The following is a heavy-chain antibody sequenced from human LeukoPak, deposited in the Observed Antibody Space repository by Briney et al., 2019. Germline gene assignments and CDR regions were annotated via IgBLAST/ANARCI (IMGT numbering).Heavy chain of an antibody. CDR1: GFIFDDYG. V-gene: IGHV3-20*04. J-gene: IGHJ4*02. CDR3: ATHPGDYWFGYLQL. Sequence: GGSLRLSCAASGFIFDDYGMSWVRQVPGKGLEWAAGINWDGGSTGYADSVKGRFAISRDNAKNSLYLQMNSLRAEDTAVYYCATHPGDYWFGYLQLWGQGTLVTVSS. CDR2: INWDGGST. D-gene: IGHD3-10*01.